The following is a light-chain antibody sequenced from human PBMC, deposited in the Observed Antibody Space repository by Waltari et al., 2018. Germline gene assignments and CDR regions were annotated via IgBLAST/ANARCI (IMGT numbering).Light chain of an antibody. Sequence: QSVVTQPPSASGTPGQRVTISCSGSSSNIGSNTVNWFQQLPGMAPRLLIYSNDQRPSGVPDRFSASTSGTSASLVISGLQSEDEADYYWAAWDDSLNGPVFGGGTKVTVL. V-gene: IGLV1-44*01. CDR1: SSNIGSNT. CDR2: SND. J-gene: IGLJ2*01. CDR3: AAWDDSLNGPV.